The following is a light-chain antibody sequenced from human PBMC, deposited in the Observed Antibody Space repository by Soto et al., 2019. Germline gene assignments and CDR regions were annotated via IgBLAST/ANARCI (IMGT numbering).Light chain of an antibody. V-gene: IGLV1-44*01. CDR3: AAWDDSLNGRGV. J-gene: IGLJ1*01. CDR1: SSNIGSNT. CDR2: SNN. Sequence: QYALTQPPSASGTPGQRVTISCSGSSSNIGSNTVTWYQQLPGTAPKLLIYSNNQRPSGVPDRFSGSKSGTSASLAISGLQSEDEADYYFAAWDDSLNGRGVFGTGTKVTVL.